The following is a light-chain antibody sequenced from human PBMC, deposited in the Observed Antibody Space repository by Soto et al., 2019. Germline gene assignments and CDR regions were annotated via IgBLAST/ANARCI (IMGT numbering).Light chain of an antibody. J-gene: IGKJ4*01. CDR3: QQYNNWPLT. CDR2: GAS. Sequence: EIVMTQSPATLSVSPGERATLSCRASQSLGSNLAWYQQKPGQTPRLLIYGASTRATGIPASFSGSGSGTEFTLTISSLQSEDFAVYYCQQYNNWPLTFGGGTKVEIK. V-gene: IGKV3-15*01. CDR1: QSLGSN.